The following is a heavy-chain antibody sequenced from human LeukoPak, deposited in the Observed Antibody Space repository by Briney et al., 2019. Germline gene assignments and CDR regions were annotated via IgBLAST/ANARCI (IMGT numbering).Heavy chain of an antibody. CDR1: GGSFSGYY. V-gene: IGHV4-34*01. CDR2: INHSGST. Sequence: SETLSLTCAVYGGSFSGYYWSWIRQPPGKGLEWIGEINHSGSTNYNPSLKSRITISVDTSKNQFSLKLSPVTAADTAVYYCARVGARDYWGQGTLVTASS. D-gene: IGHD1-26*01. J-gene: IGHJ4*02. CDR3: ARVGARDY.